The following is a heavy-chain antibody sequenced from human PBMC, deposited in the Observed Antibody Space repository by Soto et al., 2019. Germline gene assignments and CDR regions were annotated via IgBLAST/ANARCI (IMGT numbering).Heavy chain of an antibody. Sequence: QVQLQESGPGLVKPSQTLSLTCTVSGGSISSGGYYWSWIRQQPGKGLEWTGYMYHSVSTYYNPPLKSRVTISVDKSKNRCSQKLISVTAADTAVYYCSRDPQSWGHGTLVTVSS. CDR3: SRDPQS. V-gene: IGHV4-31*03. CDR1: GGSISSGGYY. CDR2: MYHSVST. J-gene: IGHJ5*01.